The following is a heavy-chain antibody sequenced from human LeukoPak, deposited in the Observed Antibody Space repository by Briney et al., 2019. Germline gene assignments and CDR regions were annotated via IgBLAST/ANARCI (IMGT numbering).Heavy chain of an antibody. CDR1: GGSISSSSYY. J-gene: IGHJ6*03. CDR2: IYYSGST. V-gene: IGHV4-39*07. CDR3: ARESPTDHRAYYYYMDV. Sequence: SETLSLTCTVSGGSISSSSYYWGWIRQPPGKGLEWIGSIYYSGSTYYNPSLKSRVTISVDTSKNQFSLKLSSVTAADTAVYYCARESPTDHRAYYYYMDVWGKGTTVTVSS.